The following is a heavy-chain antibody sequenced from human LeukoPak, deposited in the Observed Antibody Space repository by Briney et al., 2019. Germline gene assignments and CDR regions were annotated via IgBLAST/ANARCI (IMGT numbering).Heavy chain of an antibody. V-gene: IGHV1-2*02. CDR1: GYTFTGYY. CDR2: INANSGGT. CDR3: TREDY. Sequence: ASVKVSCKTSGYTFTGYYTHWVRQAPGQGLEWMGWINANSGGTIYAQKFQGRVTMTRDTSISTAYMELTSLTSDDTAVYYCTREDYWGQGTLVTVSS. J-gene: IGHJ4*02.